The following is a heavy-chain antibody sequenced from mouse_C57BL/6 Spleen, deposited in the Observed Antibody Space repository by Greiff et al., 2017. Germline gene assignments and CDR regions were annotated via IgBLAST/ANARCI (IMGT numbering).Heavy chain of an antibody. J-gene: IGHJ2*01. CDR3: AREGSSYYFDY. CDR2: ISDGGSYT. CDR1: GFTFSSYA. Sequence: EVKLVESGGGLVKPGGSLKLSCAASGFTFSSYAMSWVRQTPEKRLEWVATISDGGSYTYYPDNVKGRFTISRVNAKNNLYLQMSHLKSEDTAMYYCAREGSSYYFDYWGQGTTLTVSS. V-gene: IGHV5-4*01. D-gene: IGHD1-1*01.